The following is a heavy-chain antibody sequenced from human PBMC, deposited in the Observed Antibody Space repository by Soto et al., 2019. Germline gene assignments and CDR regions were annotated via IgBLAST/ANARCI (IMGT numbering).Heavy chain of an antibody. D-gene: IGHD2-15*01. CDR2: IRSKANSYAT. V-gene: IGHV3-73*01. J-gene: IGHJ4*02. Sequence: GGSLRLSCAASGFTFSGSAMHWVRQASGKGLEWVGRIRSKANSYATAYAASVKGRFTISRDDSKNTAYLQMNSLKTEDTAVYYCTRHVTGQGYCSGGSCYSEDGDYWGQGTLVTVSS. CDR1: GFTFSGSA. CDR3: TRHVTGQGYCSGGSCYSEDGDY.